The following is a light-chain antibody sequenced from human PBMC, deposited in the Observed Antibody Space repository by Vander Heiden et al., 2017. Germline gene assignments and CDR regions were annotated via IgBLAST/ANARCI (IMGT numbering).Light chain of an antibody. CDR3: QQYNHWPVLS. CDR1: QSVTSN. J-gene: IGKJ4*01. Sequence: LVLTQSPATLSVTPGERATLSCRASQSVTSNLAWYQQKPGQAPRILIHEASTRANGIPARFSGSGSGTDFTLTISSLQSEDFAVYYCQQYNHWPVLSFGGGTKVEVK. CDR2: EAS. V-gene: IGKV3-15*01.